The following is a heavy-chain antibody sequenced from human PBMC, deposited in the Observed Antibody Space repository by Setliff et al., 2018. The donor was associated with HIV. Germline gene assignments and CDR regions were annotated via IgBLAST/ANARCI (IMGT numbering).Heavy chain of an antibody. CDR3: ARRRSSGSLLDAFEI. Sequence: GESLKISCKGSGYNFANYWIGWVRQMPGKGLEWMGIVYPGDSDTKYSPSFRGQSAITADKSITTAYLQWSSLKASDTAMYYCARRRSSGSLLDAFEIWGQGTMVTVSS. CDR2: VYPGDSDT. J-gene: IGHJ3*02. CDR1: GYNFANYW. D-gene: IGHD1-26*01. V-gene: IGHV5-51*01.